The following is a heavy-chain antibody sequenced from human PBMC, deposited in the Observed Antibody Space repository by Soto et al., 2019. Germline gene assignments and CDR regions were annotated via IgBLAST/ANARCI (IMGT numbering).Heavy chain of an antibody. Sequence: EVQLVESGGGMFKPGGSLRLSCAASGFTFSSYSMNWVRQAPGKGLEWVSSISSSSSYIYYADSVKGRFTISRDNAKNXXXXXXXSLRAEDTAVYYCAREIRVSSWPFDYWGQGTLVTVSS. CDR3: AREIRVSSWPFDY. V-gene: IGHV3-21*01. CDR1: GFTFSSYS. J-gene: IGHJ4*02. CDR2: ISSSSSYI. D-gene: IGHD6-13*01.